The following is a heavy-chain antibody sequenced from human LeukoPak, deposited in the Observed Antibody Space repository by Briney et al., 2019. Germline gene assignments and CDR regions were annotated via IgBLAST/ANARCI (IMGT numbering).Heavy chain of an antibody. Sequence: ASVKVSCKASGYTFTSYDTNWVRQATGQGLEWMGWMNPNSGNTGYAQKFQGRVTMTRNTSISTAYMELRSLRSEDTAIYYCAKLATSDTGETYWGQGTLVTVSS. V-gene: IGHV1-8*01. D-gene: IGHD3-16*01. CDR2: MNPNSGNT. CDR1: GYTFTSYD. J-gene: IGHJ4*02. CDR3: AKLATSDTGETY.